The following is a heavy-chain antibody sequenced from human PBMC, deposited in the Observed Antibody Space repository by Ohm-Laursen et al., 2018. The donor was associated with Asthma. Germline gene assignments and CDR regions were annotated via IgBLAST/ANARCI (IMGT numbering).Heavy chain of an antibody. J-gene: IGHJ1*01. CDR2: IYYSGST. Sequence: TLSLTCTVSGGSISSGSYYWSWIRQHPGKGLEWIGYIYYSGSTYYNPSLKSRVTISIDTSKNQFSLKLSSVTAADTAVYYCAREESVAANFQHWGQGTLVTVSS. V-gene: IGHV4-31*03. D-gene: IGHD6-19*01. CDR1: GGSISSGSYY. CDR3: AREESVAANFQH.